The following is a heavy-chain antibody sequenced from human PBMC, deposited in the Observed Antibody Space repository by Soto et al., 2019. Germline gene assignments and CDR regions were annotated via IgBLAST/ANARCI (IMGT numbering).Heavy chain of an antibody. CDR2: FDPEDGET. Sequence: ASVKVSCKVSGYTLTELSMHWVRQAPGKGLEWMGGFDPEDGETIYAQKFQGRVTMTEDTSTDTAYMELSSLRSEDTAVYYCATSTDIVVVPAAPPPYYYYGMEVWGKGTKVTVSS. CDR1: GYTLTELS. D-gene: IGHD2-2*01. V-gene: IGHV1-24*01. CDR3: ATSTDIVVVPAAPPPYYYYGMEV. J-gene: IGHJ6*04.